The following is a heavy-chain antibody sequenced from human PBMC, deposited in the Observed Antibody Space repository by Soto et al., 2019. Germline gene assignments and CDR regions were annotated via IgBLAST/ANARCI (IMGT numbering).Heavy chain of an antibody. CDR3: AKGSFGFDY. CDR1: GFTFSSYA. CDR2: ISKSGDST. J-gene: IGHJ4*02. Sequence: GGSLRLSCAASGFTFSSYAMTWVRQVPGEGLQWVSSISKSGDSTYYADSVKGRFTTSRDNSKNTLYLQMNSLRAEDTAIYYCAKGSFGFDYWGQGTLVTVSS. V-gene: IGHV3-23*01. D-gene: IGHD3-10*01.